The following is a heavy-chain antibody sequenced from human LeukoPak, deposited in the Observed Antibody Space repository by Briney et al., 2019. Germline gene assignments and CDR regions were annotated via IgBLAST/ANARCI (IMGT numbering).Heavy chain of an antibody. D-gene: IGHD3-16*01. J-gene: IGHJ6*02. CDR1: GFTFGNYW. CDR3: ARGGGLDV. V-gene: IGHV3-7*03. CDR2: INHNGNVN. Sequence: GGSLRLSCAASGFTFGNYWMSWARQAPGKGLEWVASINHNGNVNYYVDSVKGRFTISRDNAKNSLYLQMSNLRAEDTAVYFCARGGGLDVWGQGATVTVSS.